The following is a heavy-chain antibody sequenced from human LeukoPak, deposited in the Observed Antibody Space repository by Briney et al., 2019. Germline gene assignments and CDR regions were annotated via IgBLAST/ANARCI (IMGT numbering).Heavy chain of an antibody. Sequence: SETLSLTCTVSGGSISSSSYYWGWIRQAPGKGLEWIGSIYYSGSTYYNPSLKSRVTISVDTSKNQFSLKLSSVTAADTAVYYCARGSGYGYFDYWGQGTLVTVSS. CDR2: IYYSGST. V-gene: IGHV4-39*07. CDR3: ARGSGYGYFDY. CDR1: GGSISSSSYY. J-gene: IGHJ4*02. D-gene: IGHD5-12*01.